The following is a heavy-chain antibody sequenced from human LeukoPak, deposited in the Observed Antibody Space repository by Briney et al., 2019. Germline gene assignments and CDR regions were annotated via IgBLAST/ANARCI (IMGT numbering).Heavy chain of an antibody. CDR1: GYTFTASD. J-gene: IGHJ4*02. CDR2: MSLNSGPT. CDR3: ARTPPKGDIDS. Sequence: GASVKLSCKASGYTFTASDMNWARHGTGHALGWMGWMSLNSGPTGYAQQFQGRVTFTTSPSISTAYMELNSLRPEDPAVYYCARTPPKGDIDSWGPGTLVTVSS. D-gene: IGHD2-21*02. V-gene: IGHV1-8*01.